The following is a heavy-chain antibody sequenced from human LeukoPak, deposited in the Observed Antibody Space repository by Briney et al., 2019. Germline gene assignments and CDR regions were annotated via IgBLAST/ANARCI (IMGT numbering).Heavy chain of an antibody. CDR3: ARAAQNWFDP. Sequence: SETLSLTCTVSGGSISSYYWSWIRQPPGKGLEWIGYIYYSGSTNYNPSLKSRVTISVGTSKNQFSLKLSSVTAADTAVYYCARAAQNWFDPWGQGTLVTVSS. V-gene: IGHV4-59*01. CDR2: IYYSGST. J-gene: IGHJ5*02. CDR1: GGSISSYY.